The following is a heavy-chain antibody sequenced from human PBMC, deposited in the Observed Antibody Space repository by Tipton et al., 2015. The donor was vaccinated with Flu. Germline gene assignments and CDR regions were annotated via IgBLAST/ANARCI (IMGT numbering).Heavy chain of an antibody. D-gene: IGHD2-2*01. CDR2: IIPIFGTA. Sequence: QLVLSGAEVKKPGSSVKVSCKASGGTFSSYAISWVRQAPGQGLEWMGRIIPIFGTANYAQKFQGRVTITADESTSTAYMELSSLRSEDTAVYYCARGPDIVVVPAAMGWFDPWGQGTLVTVSS. CDR3: ARGPDIVVVPAAMGWFDP. J-gene: IGHJ5*02. V-gene: IGHV1-69*18. CDR1: GGTFSSYA.